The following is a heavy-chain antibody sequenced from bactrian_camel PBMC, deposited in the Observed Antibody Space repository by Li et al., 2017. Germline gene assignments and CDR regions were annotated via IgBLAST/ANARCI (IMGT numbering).Heavy chain of an antibody. J-gene: IGHJ4*01. CDR3: AAERTPHCKAAFQGLGLILAFTY. V-gene: IGHV3S1*01. D-gene: IGHD1*01. CDR2: IDWDGST. CDR1: GYTRRSGC. Sequence: VQLVESGGGSVQAGGSLSLSCATRGYTRRSGCLAWFRQAPAKEREGVAGIDWDGSTTYAHSVRGRFVISKDNAKNTMNLQMDNLKPDDTALYYCAAERTPHCKAAFQGLGLILAFTYGGQGTQVTVS.